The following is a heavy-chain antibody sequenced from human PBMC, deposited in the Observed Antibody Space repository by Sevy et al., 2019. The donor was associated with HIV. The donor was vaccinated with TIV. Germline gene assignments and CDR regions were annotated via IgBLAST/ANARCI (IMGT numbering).Heavy chain of an antibody. CDR1: GFTFSSSA. V-gene: IGHV3-23*01. D-gene: IGHD4-17*01. CDR3: AKGPDYGDYVGWIDP. Sequence: GESLKISCVASGFTFSSSAMSWVRQAPGKGLEWVSTISGSGDSTYFADSVKGRFTISRDSSKNTLYLQMDSLRAEGTAVYYCAKGPDYGDYVGWIDPWGQGTLVTVSS. J-gene: IGHJ5*02. CDR2: ISGSGDST.